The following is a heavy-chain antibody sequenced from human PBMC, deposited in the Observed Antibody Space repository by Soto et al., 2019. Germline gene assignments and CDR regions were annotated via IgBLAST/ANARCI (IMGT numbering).Heavy chain of an antibody. V-gene: IGHV3-74*01. CDR3: ACSHDYGAFGRYY. D-gene: IGHD4-17*01. J-gene: IGHJ4*02. Sequence: EVQLVESGGGLVQPGGSLRLSCAASGFTFSAYWMHWVRQAPGKGLVWVSRINSDGSTTDYADSVKGRFTISRDNQKHTLYLQMNSPSAEDTAVYYCACSHDYGAFGRYYWGQGTMVTVSS. CDR2: INSDGSTT. CDR1: GFTFSAYW.